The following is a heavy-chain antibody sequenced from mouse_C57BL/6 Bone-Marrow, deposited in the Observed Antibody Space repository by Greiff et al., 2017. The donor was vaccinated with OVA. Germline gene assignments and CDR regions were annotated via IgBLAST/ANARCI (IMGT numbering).Heavy chain of an antibody. D-gene: IGHD2-5*01. CDR3: ARSPAYYSNYDY. Sequence: EVKLMESGPELVKPGASVKMSCKASGYTFTDFNMHWVKQSHGKSLEWIGYINPNNGGTSYNQKFKGKATLTVNKSSSTAYMELRSLTSEDSAVYYCARSPAYYSNYDYWGQGTTLTVSS. J-gene: IGHJ2*01. V-gene: IGHV1-22*01. CDR2: INPNNGGT. CDR1: GYTFTDFN.